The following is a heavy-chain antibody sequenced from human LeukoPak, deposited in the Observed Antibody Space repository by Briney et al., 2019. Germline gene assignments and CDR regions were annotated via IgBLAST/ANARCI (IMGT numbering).Heavy chain of an antibody. CDR1: GGSISSSSYY. J-gene: IGHJ5*02. Sequence: SETLSLTCTVSGGSISSSSYYWGWIRQPPGKGLEWIGSIYYSGSTYYNPSLKSRVTISVDTSKHQFSLKLSSVTAADTAVYYCAREHIVVVPAARNWFDPWGQGTLVTVSS. CDR3: AREHIVVVPAARNWFDP. V-gene: IGHV4-39*02. D-gene: IGHD2-2*01. CDR2: IYYSGST.